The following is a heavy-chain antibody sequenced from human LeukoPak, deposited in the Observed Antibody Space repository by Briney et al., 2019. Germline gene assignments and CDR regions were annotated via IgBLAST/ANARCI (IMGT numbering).Heavy chain of an antibody. D-gene: IGHD6-19*01. CDR3: ANSVLGAVAGKGYFQH. V-gene: IGHV3-23*01. Sequence: GGSLRLSCAASGFTFSSYAMSWVRQAPGKGLEGVSAISGSGGSTYYADSVRGRFTISRDNSKNTLYLQMNSLRAEDTAVYYCANSVLGAVAGKGYFQHWGQGTLVTVSS. CDR2: ISGSGGST. J-gene: IGHJ1*01. CDR1: GFTFSSYA.